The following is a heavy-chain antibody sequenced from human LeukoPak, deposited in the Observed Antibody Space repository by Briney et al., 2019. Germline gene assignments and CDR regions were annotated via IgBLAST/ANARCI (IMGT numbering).Heavy chain of an antibody. J-gene: IGHJ4*02. CDR1: GFTFSSFA. D-gene: IGHD6-13*01. Sequence: GGSLRLSCAASGFTFSSFAVHWVRQAPGKGLEWVSAISGSGGSTYYADSVKGRFTISRDNSKNTLYLQMNSMRAEDTAVYYCAKDIFSGWSKYYSDYCGQGTLVTVSS. CDR2: ISGSGGST. V-gene: IGHV3-23*01. CDR3: AKDIFSGWSKYYSDY.